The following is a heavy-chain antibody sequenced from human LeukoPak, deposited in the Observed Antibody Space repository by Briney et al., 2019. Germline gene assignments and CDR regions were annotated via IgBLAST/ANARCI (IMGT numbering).Heavy chain of an antibody. CDR2: IYYSGST. V-gene: IGHV4-59*01. CDR1: GGSISSYY. CDR3: ARDRAYCTNGVCYNLGYFQH. J-gene: IGHJ1*01. D-gene: IGHD2-8*01. Sequence: SETLSLTCTVSGGSISSYYWSWIRQPPGKGLEWIGYIYYSGSTNYNPSLKSRVTISVDTSKNQFSLKLSSVTAADTAVYYCARDRAYCTNGVCYNLGYFQHWGQGTLVTVSS.